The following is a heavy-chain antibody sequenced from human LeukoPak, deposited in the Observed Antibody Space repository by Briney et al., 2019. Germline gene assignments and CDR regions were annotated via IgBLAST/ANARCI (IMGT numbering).Heavy chain of an antibody. J-gene: IGHJ4*02. D-gene: IGHD7-27*01. V-gene: IGHV3-30*14. Sequence: GGSLRLSCAASGFTFSSYAMHWARQAPGKGLEWVAVISYDGSNRYYADSVKGRFTIFRDNAKNSLYLQMNGLRAEDTAVYYCAGHWAHLDYWGQGTLVTVSS. CDR2: ISYDGSNR. CDR1: GFTFSSYA. CDR3: AGHWAHLDY.